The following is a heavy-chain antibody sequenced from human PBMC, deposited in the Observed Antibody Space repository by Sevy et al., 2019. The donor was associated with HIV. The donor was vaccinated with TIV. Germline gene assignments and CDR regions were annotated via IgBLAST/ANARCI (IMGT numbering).Heavy chain of an antibody. CDR1: GFTFSSYV. V-gene: IGHV3-23*01. CDR3: VKGGDVWFGELSYFDY. J-gene: IGHJ4*02. D-gene: IGHD3-10*01. CDR2: ISGSGGST. Sequence: GGSLRLSCAASGFTFSSYVMSWVRQAPGKGLEWVSGISGSGGSTYYADSVKGRFTISRDNSKNTLYLQMNSLRAEDTAVYYCVKGGDVWFGELSYFDYWGQGTLVTVSS.